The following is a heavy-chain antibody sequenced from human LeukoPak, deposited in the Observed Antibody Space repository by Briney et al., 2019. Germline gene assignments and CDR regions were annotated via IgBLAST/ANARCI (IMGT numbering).Heavy chain of an antibody. D-gene: IGHD3-9*01. V-gene: IGHV5-51*01. J-gene: IGHJ4*02. CDR3: ARLTDNIDY. Sequence: GESLKISCTGSAYSFTNCWIVWVRQMPGKGLEWMGIIYPADSDTKYSPSFQGQVTISADKSITTAYLQWSSLKASDTAMYYCARLTDNIDYWGQGTLVTVSS. CDR2: IYPADSDT. CDR1: AYSFTNCW.